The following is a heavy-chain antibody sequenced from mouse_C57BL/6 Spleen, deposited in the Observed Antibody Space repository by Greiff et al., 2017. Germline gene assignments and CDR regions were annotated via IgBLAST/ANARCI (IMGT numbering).Heavy chain of an antibody. CDR3: ARGGYDYDEAWFAY. Sequence: QVHVKQPGAELVMPGASVKLSCKASGYTFTSYWMHWVKQRPGQGLEWIGEIDPSDSYTNYNQKFKGKSTLTVDKSSSTAYMQLSSLTSEDSAVYYCARGGYDYDEAWFAYWGQGTLVTVSA. J-gene: IGHJ3*01. D-gene: IGHD2-4*01. V-gene: IGHV1-69*01. CDR1: GYTFTSYW. CDR2: IDPSDSYT.